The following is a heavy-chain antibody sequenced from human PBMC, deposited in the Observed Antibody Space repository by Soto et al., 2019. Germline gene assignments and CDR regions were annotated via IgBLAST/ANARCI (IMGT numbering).Heavy chain of an antibody. CDR2: ISGSGGST. Sequence: EVQLLESGGGLVQPGGSLRLSCAASGFTFSSYAMSWVRQAPGKGLEWVSAISGSGGSTYYADSVKGRFTISRDNSENTLYLQMNSLRAEDTAVYYCAKDHAYYDSSGYYLYWGQGTLVTVSS. J-gene: IGHJ4*02. CDR3: AKDHAYYDSSGYYLY. D-gene: IGHD3-22*01. V-gene: IGHV3-23*01. CDR1: GFTFSSYA.